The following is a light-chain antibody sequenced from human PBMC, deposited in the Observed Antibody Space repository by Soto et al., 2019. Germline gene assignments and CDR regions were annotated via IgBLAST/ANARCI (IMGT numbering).Light chain of an antibody. Sequence: QAVVTQEPSLSVSPGGTVTLTCGLSSGSVSTNNSPSWYQQTPGQAPRTLIYTTNTRSSGVPDRFSGSILGNKAALTITGAQADDECDYHCVLYMGSGIWVFSGGTKLTVL. CDR1: SGSVSTNNS. V-gene: IGLV8-61*01. J-gene: IGLJ3*02. CDR2: TTN. CDR3: VLYMGSGIWV.